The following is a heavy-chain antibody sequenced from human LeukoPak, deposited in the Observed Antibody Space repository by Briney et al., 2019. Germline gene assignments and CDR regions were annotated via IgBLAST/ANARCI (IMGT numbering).Heavy chain of an antibody. Sequence: ASVKVSCKASGYTFTSYGISWVRQAPGQGLEWMGWISAYSGNTGYAQKFQGRVTMTRNTSISTAYMELSSLRSEDTAVYYCASGDYGDPPLNYWGQGTLVTVSS. D-gene: IGHD4/OR15-4a*01. CDR1: GYTFTSYG. CDR2: ISAYSGNT. CDR3: ASGDYGDPPLNY. V-gene: IGHV1-8*02. J-gene: IGHJ4*02.